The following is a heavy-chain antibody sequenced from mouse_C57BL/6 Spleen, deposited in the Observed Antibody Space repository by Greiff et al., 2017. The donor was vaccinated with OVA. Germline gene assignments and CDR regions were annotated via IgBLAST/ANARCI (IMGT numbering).Heavy chain of an antibody. CDR3: ARGATTVPLAY. D-gene: IGHD1-1*01. CDR2: SRNKANDYTT. Sequence: DVKLVESGGGLVQSGRSLRLSCATSGFTFSDFYMAWVRQAPGKGLEWIAASRNKANDYTTEYSASVKGRFIVSRDTSQSILYLQMNALRAEDTAIYYCARGATTVPLAYWGQGALVTVSA. CDR1: GFTFSDFY. V-gene: IGHV7-1*01. J-gene: IGHJ3*01.